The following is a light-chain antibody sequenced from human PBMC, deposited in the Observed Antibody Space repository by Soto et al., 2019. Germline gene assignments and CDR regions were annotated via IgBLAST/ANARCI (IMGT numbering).Light chain of an antibody. Sequence: QSVLTQPASVSGSPGQSSTISCTGSYSDVGTYNYVSWYQQHPGTAPKLMIHEVSDRPSGVSNRFSGSKSGNTASLTISGLQADDEADYYCSSFTAYNTVVFGGGTQLTV. CDR2: EVS. V-gene: IGLV2-14*01. CDR1: YSDVGTYNY. J-gene: IGLJ2*01. CDR3: SSFTAYNTVV.